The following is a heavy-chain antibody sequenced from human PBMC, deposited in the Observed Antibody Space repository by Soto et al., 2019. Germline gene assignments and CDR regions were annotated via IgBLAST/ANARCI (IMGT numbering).Heavy chain of an antibody. CDR1: GYTFTTYA. D-gene: IGHD2-15*01. V-gene: IGHV1-3*01. Sequence: QVQLVQSGAEVKKPGASVKVSCKASGYTFTTYAMHWVRQAPGQRLEWMGWINAGNGNTKYSQKFQGRVTITRDTSTSTAYMELSSLRSEDTAVYYCARGPGGPDGPGDYWGQGTLVTVSS. J-gene: IGHJ4*02. CDR2: INAGNGNT. CDR3: ARGPGGPDGPGDY.